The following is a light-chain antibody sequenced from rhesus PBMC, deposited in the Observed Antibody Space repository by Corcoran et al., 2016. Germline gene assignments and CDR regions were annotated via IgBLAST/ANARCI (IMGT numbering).Light chain of an antibody. CDR3: MQGTHWPLT. Sequence: DVVMTQSPLSLPVTLGQPASISCRSSQSLVHSDGKTNLNWLQTKPGQPPRRLIYQVFNRDSGVPDRFRGSGAGTDFTLKISRVESEDVGVYYCMQGTHWPLTFGGGTKVELK. CDR2: QVF. V-gene: IGKV2S9*01. CDR1: QSLVHSDGKTN. J-gene: IGKJ4*01.